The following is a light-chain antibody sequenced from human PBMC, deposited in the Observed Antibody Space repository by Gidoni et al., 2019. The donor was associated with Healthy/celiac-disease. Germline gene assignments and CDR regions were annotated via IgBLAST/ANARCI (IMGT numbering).Light chain of an antibody. J-gene: IGKJ5*01. CDR2: DSS. V-gene: IGKV1-33*01. Sequence: DIQMTQSPSSLSAAGGDRVTITCQASEDIANYLNWYQQKPGKAPNLLIYDSSNLETGVPSRFSGSGSGTDFTFTISSLQPEDFATYYCQQYDNLPITFGQGTRLDMK. CDR1: EDIANY. CDR3: QQYDNLPIT.